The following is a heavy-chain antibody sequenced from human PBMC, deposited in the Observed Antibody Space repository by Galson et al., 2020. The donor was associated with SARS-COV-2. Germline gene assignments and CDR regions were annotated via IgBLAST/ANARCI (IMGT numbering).Heavy chain of an antibody. CDR2: INHSGST. V-gene: IGHV4-34*01. J-gene: IGHJ3*01. D-gene: IGHD3-9*01. Sequence: SETLSLTCAVYGGSFGGYCWTWIRQPPGKGLEWIGEINHSGSTNYNPSLRSRVTISVDTSKNQFSLRLSSVTAADTAVYYCARAPDVDILTGYYADGFDVWGLGTMVTVSS. CDR1: GGSFGGYC. CDR3: ARAPDVDILTGYYADGFDV.